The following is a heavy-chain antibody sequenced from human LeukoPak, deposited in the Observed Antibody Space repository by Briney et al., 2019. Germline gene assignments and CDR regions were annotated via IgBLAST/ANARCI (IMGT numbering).Heavy chain of an antibody. CDR1: GFIFSSYS. V-gene: IGHV3-23*01. CDR2: ITGSGGNT. D-gene: IGHD6-6*01. Sequence: GGSLRLSCAASGFIFSSYSMSWVRQAPGMGLEWVSVITGSGGNTYYADSVKGRFTISGDNSKNTLYLQMNSLRAEDTAVYYCATIAARPLSGDYWGQGTLVTVSS. CDR3: ATIAARPLSGDY. J-gene: IGHJ4*02.